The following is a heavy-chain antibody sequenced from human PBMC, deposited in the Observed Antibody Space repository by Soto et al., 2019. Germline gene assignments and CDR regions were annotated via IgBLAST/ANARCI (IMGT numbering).Heavy chain of an antibody. CDR3: ARVPDSSAYYYYFDY. D-gene: IGHD3-22*01. CDR1: GFTFSSYT. V-gene: IGHV3-21*01. CDR2: ISSGSSLL. Sequence: EVVLVESGGGLVKPGGSLRLSCAASGFTFSSYTMHWVRQAPGKGLEWVSSISSGSSLLYYADSVRGRFTISRDNAKNSLDLQMNSLRADDTAVYYCARVPDSSAYYYYFDYWGQGTLVTVSS. J-gene: IGHJ4*02.